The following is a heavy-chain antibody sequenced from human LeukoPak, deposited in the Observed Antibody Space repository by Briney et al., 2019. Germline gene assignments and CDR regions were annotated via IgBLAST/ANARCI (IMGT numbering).Heavy chain of an antibody. CDR3: ARGGQWLVPTPSLFDY. V-gene: IGHV3-48*01. Sequence: GGSLRLSCAASGFTVSSNYMSWVRQAPGKGLEWVSYISSSGSTIYYADSVKGRFTISRDNSKNTLYLQMNSLRAEDTAVYYCARGGQWLVPTPSLFDYWGQGTLVTVSS. D-gene: IGHD6-19*01. CDR1: GFTVSSNY. CDR2: ISSSGSTI. J-gene: IGHJ4*02.